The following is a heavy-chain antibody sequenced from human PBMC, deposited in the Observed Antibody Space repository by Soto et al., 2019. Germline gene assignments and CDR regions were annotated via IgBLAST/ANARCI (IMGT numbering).Heavy chain of an antibody. V-gene: IGHV4-34*01. Sequence: SETLFLTCAVYGWSFSGYYWSWIRQLPGKGLEWIGEINHSGSTYYNPSLKSRVTISVDRSKNQFSLKLSSVTSADMSVYYCARSSARLTRGVDVWSQGTTVTVSS. CDR2: INHSGST. D-gene: IGHD6-6*01. CDR1: GWSFSGYY. CDR3: ARSSARLTRGVDV. J-gene: IGHJ6*02.